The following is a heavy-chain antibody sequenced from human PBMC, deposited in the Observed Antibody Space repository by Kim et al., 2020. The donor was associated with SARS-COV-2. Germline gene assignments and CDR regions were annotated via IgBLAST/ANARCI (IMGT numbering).Heavy chain of an antibody. Sequence: GGSLRLSCAASGFTFSTYSMHWVRQAPGKGLEWVSTICRNGGDTYYADSVKGRFTISRDNAKNTLYLQMNSLRAEDTAVYYCVRFGWGRFDCWG. V-gene: IGHV3-64*04. CDR3: VRFGWGRFDC. CDR1: GFTFSTYS. CDR2: ICRNGGDT. J-gene: IGHJ5*01. D-gene: IGHD3-16*01.